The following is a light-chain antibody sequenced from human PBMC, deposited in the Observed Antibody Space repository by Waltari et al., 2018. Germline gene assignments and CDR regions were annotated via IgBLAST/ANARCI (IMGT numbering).Light chain of an antibody. V-gene: IGKV3-20*01. CDR3: QKYERLPAT. Sequence: EIVLTQSPGTLSLSPGERATLSCWASQSVGTYLAWYQQTPGQAPRLLIYGASNRAAGIPDRFSGSGSGTDFSLTISRLEPEDFAVYYCQKYERLPATFGQGTKVEIK. CDR1: QSVGTY. CDR2: GAS. J-gene: IGKJ1*01.